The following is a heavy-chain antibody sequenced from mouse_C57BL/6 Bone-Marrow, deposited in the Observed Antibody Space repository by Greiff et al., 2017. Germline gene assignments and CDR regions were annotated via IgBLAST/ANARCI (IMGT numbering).Heavy chain of an antibody. CDR3: ARNLYYDYDGYFDV. J-gene: IGHJ1*03. CDR2: IDPSDSYT. V-gene: IGHV1-69*01. CDR1: GYTFTSYW. D-gene: IGHD2-4*01. Sequence: QVQLQQPGAELVMPGASVKLSCKASGYTFTSYWMHWVKQRPGQGLEWIGEIDPSDSYTNYNQKFKGKSTLTVDKSSSTAYMQLSSLTSEDSAVYYCARNLYYDYDGYFDVWGTGTTVTVSS.